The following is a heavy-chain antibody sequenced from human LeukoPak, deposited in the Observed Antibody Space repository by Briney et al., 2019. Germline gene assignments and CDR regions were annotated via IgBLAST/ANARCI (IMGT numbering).Heavy chain of an antibody. CDR2: MNPNSGNT. V-gene: IGHV1-8*01. CDR1: GYTFTSYD. J-gene: IGHJ4*02. D-gene: IGHD5-18*01. CDR3: ARGRGYSYGRARGYYFDY. Sequence: GASVKVSCKAAGYTFTSYDINWERQATGQGLEWMGWMNPNSGNTGYAQKFQGRVTMTRNTSISTAYMELSSLRSEDTAVCYCARGRGYSYGRARGYYFDYWGQGTLVTVSS.